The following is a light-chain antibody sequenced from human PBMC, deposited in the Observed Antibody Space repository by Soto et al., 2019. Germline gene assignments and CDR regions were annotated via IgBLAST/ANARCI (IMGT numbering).Light chain of an antibody. CDR2: DAS. V-gene: IGKV1-33*01. Sequence: DIEISRSPASLCRCVGDRVTMTSQAKQDISNYLNWYHQKPGKAPKLLIYDASNLETGVPSRFSGSGYGTDFTFTISSLQHEDIATYYCQQYDNFPITFGQVTRPEIK. CDR1: QDISNY. J-gene: IGKJ5*01. CDR3: QQYDNFPIT.